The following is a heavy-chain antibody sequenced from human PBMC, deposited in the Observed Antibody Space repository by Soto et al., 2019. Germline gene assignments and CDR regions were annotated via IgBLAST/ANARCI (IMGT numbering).Heavy chain of an antibody. D-gene: IGHD1-26*01. J-gene: IGHJ5*02. CDR2: ISSDGSYA. V-gene: IGHV3-74*01. CDR1: GFTFSHYW. Sequence: PGGSLRLSCAASGFTFSHYWMYWVRQAPGKGLVCVSRISSDGSYASYADSVKGRFTISRDSAKSTLYLQMNSLRAEDTAVYYCATSGGQVGFDPWGQGTLVTVSS. CDR3: ATSGGQVGFDP.